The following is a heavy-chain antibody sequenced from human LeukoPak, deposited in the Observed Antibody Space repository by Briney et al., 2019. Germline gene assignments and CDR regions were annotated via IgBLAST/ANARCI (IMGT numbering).Heavy chain of an antibody. CDR3: ARVAESYSSSWSDAFDI. CDR1: GGTFSSYA. V-gene: IGHV1-69*05. Sequence: EASVKVSCKASGGTFSSYAISWVRQAPGQGLEWMGGIIPIFGTANYAQKFQGRVTITTNESTSTAYMELSSLRSEDTAVYYCARVAESYSSSWSDAFDIWGQGTTVTVSS. J-gene: IGHJ3*02. D-gene: IGHD6-13*01. CDR2: IIPIFGTA.